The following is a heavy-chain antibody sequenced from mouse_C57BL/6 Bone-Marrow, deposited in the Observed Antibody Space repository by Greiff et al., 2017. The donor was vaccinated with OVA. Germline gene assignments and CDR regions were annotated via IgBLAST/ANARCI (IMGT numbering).Heavy chain of an antibody. D-gene: IGHD2-12*01. J-gene: IGHJ3*01. Sequence: QVQLQQSGAELARPGASVKLSCKASGYTFTSYGISWVKQRTGQGLEWIGEIYPRSGNTYYNEKFKGKATLTADKSSRTAYMELRSLTSEDSAVYFCARYDHEGFAYWGQGTLVTVSA. CDR2: IYPRSGNT. CDR3: ARYDHEGFAY. CDR1: GYTFTSYG. V-gene: IGHV1-81*01.